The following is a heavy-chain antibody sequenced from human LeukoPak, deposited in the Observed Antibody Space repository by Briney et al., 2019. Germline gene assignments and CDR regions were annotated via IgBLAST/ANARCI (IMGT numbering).Heavy chain of an antibody. CDR2: IYTSGST. V-gene: IGHV4-4*09. Sequence: SETLSLTCTVSGGSISSYYWSWIRQPPGKGLEWIGCIYTSGSTNYNPSLKSRVTISVDTSKNQFSLKLSSVTAADTAVYYCARSTGWLQPVDYWGQGTLVTVSS. CDR3: ARSTGWLQPVDY. J-gene: IGHJ4*02. D-gene: IGHD5-24*01. CDR1: GGSISSYY.